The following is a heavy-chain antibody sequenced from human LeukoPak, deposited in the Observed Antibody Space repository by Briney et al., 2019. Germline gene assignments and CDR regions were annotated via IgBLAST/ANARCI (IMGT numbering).Heavy chain of an antibody. Sequence: PSQTLSLTCTVSGGSISSDNYYWSWIRLPAGKGLEWIGRIYTTGSTNYNPSLKSRVTISVDTSKNQFSLNLSSVTAADTAVYYCARGLGVVNFDFWGQGTLVTVSS. CDR1: GGSISSDNYY. V-gene: IGHV4-61*02. D-gene: IGHD4-23*01. CDR3: ARGLGVVNFDF. CDR2: IYTTGST. J-gene: IGHJ4*02.